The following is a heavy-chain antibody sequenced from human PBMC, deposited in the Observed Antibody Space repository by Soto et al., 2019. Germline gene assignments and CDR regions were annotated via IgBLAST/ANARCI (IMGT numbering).Heavy chain of an antibody. CDR1: GGSISSGGYS. CDR3: ARGMTTGTSLDY. CDR2: IYHSGST. V-gene: IGHV4-30-2*01. J-gene: IGHJ4*02. Sequence: QLQLQESGSGLVKPSQTLSLTCAVSGGSISSGGYSWSWIRQPPGKGLEWIGYIYHSGSTYYNPSLKRRITIAIDRSKNPLSLKLSSVTAADTAVYYCARGMTTGTSLDYWGQGTLVTVSS. D-gene: IGHD4-4*01.